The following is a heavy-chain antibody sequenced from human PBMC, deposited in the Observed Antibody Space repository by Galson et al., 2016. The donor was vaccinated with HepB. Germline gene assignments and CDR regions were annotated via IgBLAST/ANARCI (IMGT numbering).Heavy chain of an antibody. J-gene: IGHJ6*01. CDR2: ISWNSGTI. V-gene: IGHV3-9*01. D-gene: IGHD2-21*02. CDR1: GFTFDHYA. Sequence: SLRLSCAASGFTFDHYAMHWVRQIPGKGLEWVSGISWNSGTIGYADSVKGRFTISRDNAKNSLYLQMNSLRVEDTALYYCAKDWAHCDIPACYLTAHYYGFDVWGQGTTVTVSS. CDR3: AKDWAHCDIPACYLTAHYYGFDV.